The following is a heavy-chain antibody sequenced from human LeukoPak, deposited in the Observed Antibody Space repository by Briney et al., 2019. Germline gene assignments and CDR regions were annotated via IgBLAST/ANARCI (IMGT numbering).Heavy chain of an antibody. CDR1: GGFFSGYY. Sequence: SETLSLICAVYGGFFSGYYWSWIRQPPGKGLEWIGESNHSGSTNYNPPRKSRVTISVDTPKSQLSLKLRSVTAADTAVYYCARGSRIGSGYYHDYWGQGTLVTVSS. J-gene: IGHJ4*02. CDR3: ARGSRIGSGYYHDY. CDR2: SNHSGST. V-gene: IGHV4-34*01. D-gene: IGHD3-22*01.